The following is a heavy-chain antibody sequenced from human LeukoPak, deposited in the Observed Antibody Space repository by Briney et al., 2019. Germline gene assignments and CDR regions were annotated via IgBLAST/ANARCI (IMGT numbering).Heavy chain of an antibody. CDR1: GFTFSSYS. Sequence: GGSLRLSCAASGFTFSSYSMNWVRQAPGKGLEWDSSISSSSSYIYYADSVKGRFTISRDNAKNSLYLQMNSLRAEDTAVYYCARDHCSSTSCYGYYYYGMDVWGQGTTVTVSS. D-gene: IGHD2-2*01. CDR3: ARDHCSSTSCYGYYYYGMDV. CDR2: ISSSSSYI. V-gene: IGHV3-21*01. J-gene: IGHJ6*02.